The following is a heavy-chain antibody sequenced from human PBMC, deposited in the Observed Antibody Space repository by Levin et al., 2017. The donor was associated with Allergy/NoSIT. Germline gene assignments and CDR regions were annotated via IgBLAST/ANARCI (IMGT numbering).Heavy chain of an antibody. D-gene: IGHD3-3*01. J-gene: IGHJ4*02. CDR2: ISRSGANT. Sequence: GGSLRLSCAASGFNFDNYGLSWVRQSPGKGLEWVSGISRSGANTYYADSVKGRFTVSRDNSENTMTLHMYNLRVEDAALYYCAKQGKDGKFDFWGCQYYCDSWGQGTLVAVSP. V-gene: IGHV3-23*01. CDR3: AKQGKDGKFDFWGCQYYCDS. CDR1: GFNFDNYG.